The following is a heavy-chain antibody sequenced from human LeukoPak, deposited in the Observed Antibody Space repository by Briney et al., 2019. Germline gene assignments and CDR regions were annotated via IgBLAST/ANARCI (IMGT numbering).Heavy chain of an antibody. V-gene: IGHV3-48*01. D-gene: IGHD5-18*01. CDR1: GFTFSDFG. CDR2: ISSSSLSI. J-gene: IGHJ4*02. CDR3: ARDATPTQLWFRGSFDY. Sequence: GGSLRLSCAASGFTFSDFGMTWVRQAPGKGLEWVSYISSSSLSIYYADSVKGRFTISKDNARNSLYLQMNSLRAEDTAMYYCARDATPTQLWFRGSFDYWGLGALVTVAS.